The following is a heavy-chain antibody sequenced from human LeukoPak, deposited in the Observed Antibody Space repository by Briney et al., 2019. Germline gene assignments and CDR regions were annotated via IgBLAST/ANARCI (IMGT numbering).Heavy chain of an antibody. CDR2: IHLSGST. Sequence: SETLSLTCTVSGDSIISYHWSWIRQPAGKGLEWIGRIHLSGSTNYNPSLRSRVAISMDNSKNQFSLTSKSVTAADTAVYYCARDDSSRDDSGGYHYWGQGTLVTVSS. CDR3: ARDDSSRDDSGGYHY. CDR1: GDSIISYH. V-gene: IGHV4-4*07. D-gene: IGHD3-22*01. J-gene: IGHJ4*02.